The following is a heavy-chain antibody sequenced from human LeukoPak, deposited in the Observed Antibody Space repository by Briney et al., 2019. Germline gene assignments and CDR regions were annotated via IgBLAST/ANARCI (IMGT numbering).Heavy chain of an antibody. CDR1: GLTFSTSG. D-gene: IGHD6-13*01. V-gene: IGHV3-21*06. J-gene: IGHJ6*03. CDR3: AKVGAAAYYYYYMDV. CDR2: IGPTGSDR. Sequence: GGSLRLSCTASGLTFSTSGFNWVRQAPGKGLEWVASIGPTGSDRYHADSIKGRFTISRDNANNFLYLQMNSLSAEDTAVYYCAKVGAAAYYYYYMDVWGKGTTVTVSS.